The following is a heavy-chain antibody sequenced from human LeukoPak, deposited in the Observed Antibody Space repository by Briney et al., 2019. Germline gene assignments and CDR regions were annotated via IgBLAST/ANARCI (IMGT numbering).Heavy chain of an antibody. D-gene: IGHD2-15*01. CDR3: ARRYCSGGSCYSDY. CDR1: GFTFSSYS. V-gene: IGHV3-21*01. Sequence: KSGGSLRLSCAASGFTFSSYSMNWVRQAPGKGLEWVSSISSSSSYIYYADSVKGRFTISRDNAKNSLYLQMNSLRAEDTAVYYCARRYCSGGSCYSDYWGQGTLVTVSS. CDR2: ISSSSSYI. J-gene: IGHJ4*02.